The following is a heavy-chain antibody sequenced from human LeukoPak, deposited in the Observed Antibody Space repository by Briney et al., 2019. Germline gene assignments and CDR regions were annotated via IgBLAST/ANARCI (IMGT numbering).Heavy chain of an antibody. D-gene: IGHD3-10*01. J-gene: IGHJ6*03. CDR2: INPNSGGT. CDR3: ARDSATYYYSPYYYYYYMDV. V-gene: IGHV1-2*02. Sequence: GASVTVSCKASGYTFTGYYMHWVRQAPGQGLEWMGWINPNSGGTNYAQKFQGRVTMTRDTSISTAYMELSRLRSDDTAVYYCARDSATYYYSPYYYYYYMDVWGKGTTVTVSS. CDR1: GYTFTGYY.